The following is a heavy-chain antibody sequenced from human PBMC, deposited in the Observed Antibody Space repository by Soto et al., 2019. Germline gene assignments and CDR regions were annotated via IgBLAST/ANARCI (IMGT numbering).Heavy chain of an antibody. CDR2: VNPDTGVA. V-gene: IGHV1-2*02. CDR1: GYTFTDYF. J-gene: IGHJ4*02. D-gene: IGHD3-16*01. CDR3: ARDPIRGGVPYFFDF. Sequence: ASVKVSCKASGYTFTDYFVHWVRLAPGQGLEWMGWVNPDTGVATFPQKFQGRVTVTTDASINTDYMELTHLTSEDTGIYYCARDPIRGGVPYFFDFWGRGTQVTVSS.